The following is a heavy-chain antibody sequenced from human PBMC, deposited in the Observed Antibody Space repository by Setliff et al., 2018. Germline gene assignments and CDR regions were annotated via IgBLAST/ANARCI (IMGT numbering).Heavy chain of an antibody. J-gene: IGHJ4*02. CDR2: IYYTGTA. D-gene: IGHD3-10*01. CDR3: ARHEFVGGYYGSVTYRHFDY. V-gene: IGHV4-34*01. Sequence: TLSLTCAVYGESFSGHYWSWIRQPPGKGLEWIGSIYYTGTAYYNPSLKSRVTISVDTSKNQFSLQVTSLAATDTALYFCARHEFVGGYYGSVTYRHFDYWGQGILVTVSS. CDR1: GESFSGHY.